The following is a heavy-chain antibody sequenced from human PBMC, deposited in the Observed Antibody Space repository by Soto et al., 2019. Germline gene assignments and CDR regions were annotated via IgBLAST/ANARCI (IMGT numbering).Heavy chain of an antibody. CDR3: AKPAYVDTAMMYFDY. CDR2: ISGSGGST. Sequence: GGSLRLSCAASGFTFSSYAMSWVRQAPGKGLEWVSAISGSGGSTYYADSVKGRFTISRDNSKNTLYLQMNSLRAEDTAVYYYAKPAYVDTAMMYFDYWGQGTLVTVSS. J-gene: IGHJ4*02. CDR1: GFTFSSYA. D-gene: IGHD5-18*01. V-gene: IGHV3-23*01.